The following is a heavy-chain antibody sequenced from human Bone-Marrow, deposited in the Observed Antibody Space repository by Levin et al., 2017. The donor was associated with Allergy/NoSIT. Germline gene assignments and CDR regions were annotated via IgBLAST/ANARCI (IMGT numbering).Heavy chain of an antibody. CDR2: MSYDGTNK. V-gene: IGHV3-30*18. J-gene: IGHJ6*02. Sequence: GESLKISCAASGFAFSNYGIHWVRQAPGKGLEWVAVMSYDGTNKYYADSVKGRFPISRDNSRYTVYLQMNSLRVGDTAVYYCAKDLVPYCSSLTCYLGGYGMDVWGQGTKVTVSS. D-gene: IGHD2-2*01. CDR1: GFAFSNYG. CDR3: AKDLVPYCSSLTCYLGGYGMDV.